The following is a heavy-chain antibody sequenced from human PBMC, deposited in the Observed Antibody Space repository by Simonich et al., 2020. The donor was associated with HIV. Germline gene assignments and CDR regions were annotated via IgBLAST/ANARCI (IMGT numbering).Heavy chain of an antibody. J-gene: IGHJ4*02. D-gene: IGHD3-3*01. CDR1: GGSFSVYY. Sequence: QVQLQQWGAGLLKPSETLSLTGAVYGGSFSVYYWSWIRQPPGKGLEWIGEIKHSGNTNYKSSLNSRATISVDKSKNQFSLKLSSVTAADTAIYYCARRDRELILYFDYWGQGNLVTVSS. CDR2: IKHSGNT. CDR3: ARRDRELILYFDY. V-gene: IGHV4-34*01.